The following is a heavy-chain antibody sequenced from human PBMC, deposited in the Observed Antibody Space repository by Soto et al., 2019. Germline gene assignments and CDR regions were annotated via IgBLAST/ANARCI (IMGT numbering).Heavy chain of an antibody. CDR2: IIPIFGTA. V-gene: IGHV1-69*01. J-gene: IGHJ6*02. CDR1: GGTFSSYA. Sequence: QVQLVQSGAEVKKPGSSVKVSCKASGGTFSSYAISWVRQAPGQGLEWMGGIIPIFGTANYAQKFQGRVTITADESKSTAYMELSSLRSEDTAVYYCARASRIQLWCTQGAYGMDVWGQGTTVTVSS. CDR3: ARASRIQLWCTQGAYGMDV. D-gene: IGHD5-18*01.